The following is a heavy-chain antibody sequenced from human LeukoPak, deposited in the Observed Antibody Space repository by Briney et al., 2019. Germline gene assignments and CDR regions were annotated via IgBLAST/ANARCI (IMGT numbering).Heavy chain of an antibody. CDR1: GFSFDNYV. CDR3: ARDLDDILTGAYYYYYGMDV. D-gene: IGHD3-9*01. CDR2: ISGSSDST. Sequence: GGSLRLSCVASGFSFDNYVMSWVRQAPGKGLEWVSAISGSSDSTYYADSVKGRFTISRDNSKNTLYLQMNSLRAEDTAVYYCARDLDDILTGAYYYYYGMDVWGKGTTVTVSS. J-gene: IGHJ6*04. V-gene: IGHV3-23*01.